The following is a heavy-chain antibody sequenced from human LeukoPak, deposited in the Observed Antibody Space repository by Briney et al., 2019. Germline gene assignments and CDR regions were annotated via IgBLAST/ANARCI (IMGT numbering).Heavy chain of an antibody. J-gene: IGHJ2*01. CDR3: ARVVNDYAIRYFDL. Sequence: SETLSLTCTVSGGSISTYYWSWIRQPPGTGLEWIGYIYYNGDTKYNPSLKSRVTISVDTSKDQFSLRLRSVTAADTAVYYCARVVNDYAIRYFDLWGRGTLVPVSS. CDR2: IYYNGDT. D-gene: IGHD4-17*01. V-gene: IGHV4-59*01. CDR1: GGSISTYY.